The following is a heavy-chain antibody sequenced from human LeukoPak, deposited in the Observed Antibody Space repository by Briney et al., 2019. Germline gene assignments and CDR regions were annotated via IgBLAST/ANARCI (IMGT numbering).Heavy chain of an antibody. CDR1: GFTFSNYA. Sequence: GGSLRLSCAASGFTFSNYAMSWVRQAPGKGLEWVSAISGSGGSTYYADSVKGRFTISGDNSKNTLYLQMNSLRAEDTAVYYCAKDDTVTLFDYWGQGTLVTVSS. CDR2: ISGSGGST. V-gene: IGHV3-23*01. J-gene: IGHJ4*02. D-gene: IGHD4-17*01. CDR3: AKDDTVTLFDY.